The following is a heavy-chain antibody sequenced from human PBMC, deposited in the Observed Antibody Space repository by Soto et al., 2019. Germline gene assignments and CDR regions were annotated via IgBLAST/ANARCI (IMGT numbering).Heavy chain of an antibody. V-gene: IGHV3-33*01. CDR1: GFTFSSYG. CDR2: IWYDGSNK. Sequence: GGSLRLSCAASGFTFSSYGMHWVRQAPGKGLEWVAVIWYDGSNKYYADSVKGRFTISRDNSKNTLYLQMNSLRAEDTAVYYCARDGDGYNAPYYFDYWGQGTLVTVSS. D-gene: IGHD5-12*01. J-gene: IGHJ4*02. CDR3: ARDGDGYNAPYYFDY.